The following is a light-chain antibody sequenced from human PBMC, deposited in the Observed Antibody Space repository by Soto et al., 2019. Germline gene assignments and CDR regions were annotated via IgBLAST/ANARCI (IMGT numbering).Light chain of an antibody. CDR1: QGISSY. CDR2: AAS. CDR3: QQLNSYLPIT. V-gene: IGKV1-9*01. Sequence: IQVNQSPSPLSATVGDRGTITCRALQGISSYLAWYQQKPGKAPKLLIYAASTLQSGVPSRFSGSGSGTDFTLTISSLQPEDFATYYCQQLNSYLPITFGQGTRLAIK. J-gene: IGKJ5*01.